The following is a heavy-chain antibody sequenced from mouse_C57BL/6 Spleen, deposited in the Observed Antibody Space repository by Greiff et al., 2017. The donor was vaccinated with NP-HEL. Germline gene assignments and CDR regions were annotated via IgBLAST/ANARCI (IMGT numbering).Heavy chain of an antibody. CDR1: GYTFTSYW. V-gene: IGHV1-69*01. Sequence: QVQLQQPGAELVMPGASVKLSCKASGYTFTSYWMHWVKQRPGQGLEWIGEIDPSDSYTNYNQKFKGKSTLTVDKSSSTAYMQLSSLTSEDSAVYYCARSANWDLYYAMDYWGQGTSVTVSS. CDR2: IDPSDSYT. CDR3: ARSANWDLYYAMDY. J-gene: IGHJ4*01. D-gene: IGHD4-1*01.